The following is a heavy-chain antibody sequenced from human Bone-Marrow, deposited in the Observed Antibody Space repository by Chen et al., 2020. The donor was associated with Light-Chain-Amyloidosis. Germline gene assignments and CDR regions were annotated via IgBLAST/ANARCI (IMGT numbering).Heavy chain of an antibody. CDR3: TRKGGYFDF. J-gene: IGHJ4*02. D-gene: IGHD3-10*01. V-gene: IGHV3-23*04. CDR1: GLNFSSFG. CDR2: VSGSTVST. Sequence: EVQLVESGGGLVQPGGSLRLSCATSGLNFSSFGMSWVRQAPGKGLEWASTVSGSTVSTYYAGAVKGRFIISRDNSKSTLYLQMNSLRAGDTAVYFCTRKGGYFDFWGQGSLVTVSS.